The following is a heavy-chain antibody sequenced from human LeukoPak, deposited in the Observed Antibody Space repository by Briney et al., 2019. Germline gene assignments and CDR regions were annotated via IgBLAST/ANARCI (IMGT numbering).Heavy chain of an antibody. Sequence: SETLSLTCAVYGGSFSGYYWSWIREPPGKGLEWIGEINHSGSTNYNPSLKSRVTISVDTSKNQFSLKLSSVTAADTAVYYCARGLDYGDNYNWFDPWGQGTLVTVSS. V-gene: IGHV4-34*01. J-gene: IGHJ5*02. CDR2: INHSGST. CDR3: ARGLDYGDNYNWFDP. D-gene: IGHD4-17*01. CDR1: GGSFSGYY.